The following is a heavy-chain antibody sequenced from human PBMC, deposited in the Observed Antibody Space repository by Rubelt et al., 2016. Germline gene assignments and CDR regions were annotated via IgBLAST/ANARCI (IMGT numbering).Heavy chain of an antibody. V-gene: IGHV2-5*02. CDR1: GFSLSTHGVG. CDR2: IYWDDDK. CDR3: SRVVWRAYYPGGAFDH. Sequence: QITLMESGPTLVKPTQTLTLTCTFSGFSLSTHGVGVGWIRQAPGKALEWLALIYWDDDKRYSPSLKGRLTISKDTSMNQVVLTMTTSSPVYTAIHYCSRVVWRAYYPGGAFDHSGQGTLVTVS. D-gene: IGHD3-3*01. J-gene: IGHJ5*02.